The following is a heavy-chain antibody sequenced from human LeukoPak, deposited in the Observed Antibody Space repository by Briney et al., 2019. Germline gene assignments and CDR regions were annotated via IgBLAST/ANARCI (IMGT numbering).Heavy chain of an antibody. D-gene: IGHD2-2*02. V-gene: IGHV4-34*01. CDR1: GGSFSGYY. CDR2: INHSGST. Sequence: ASETLSLTRAVYGGSFSGYYWSWIRQPPGKGLEWIGEINHSGSTNYNPPLKSRVTISVDTSKNQFSLKLSSVTAADTAVYYCARGRGSCSSTSCYKGAPFDYWGQGTLVTVSS. J-gene: IGHJ4*02. CDR3: ARGRGSCSSTSCYKGAPFDY.